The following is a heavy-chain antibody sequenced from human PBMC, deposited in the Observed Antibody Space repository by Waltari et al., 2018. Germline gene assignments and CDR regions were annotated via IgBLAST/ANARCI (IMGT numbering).Heavy chain of an antibody. CDR2: ISSSSSYI. Sequence: EVQLVESGGGLVKPGGSLRLSCAASGFTFSSYSMNWVRQAPGKGREWVSSISSSSSYIYYADSVKGRFTISRDNAKNSLYLQMNSLRAEDTAVYYCARVHWNDEHAFDIWGQGTMVTVSS. J-gene: IGHJ3*02. V-gene: IGHV3-21*01. D-gene: IGHD1-1*01. CDR1: GFTFSSYS. CDR3: ARVHWNDEHAFDI.